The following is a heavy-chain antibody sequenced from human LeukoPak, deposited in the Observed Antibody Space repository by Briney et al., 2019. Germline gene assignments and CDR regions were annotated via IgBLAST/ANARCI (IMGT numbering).Heavy chain of an antibody. CDR3: ARREVYSGSYYY. CDR1: GGSISSSSYY. V-gene: IGHV4-39*01. CDR2: IYYSGST. J-gene: IGHJ4*02. Sequence: SETLSLTCTVSGGSISSSSYYWGWIRQPPGKGLEWIGSIYYSGSTYYNPSLKSRVTISVDTSKNQFSLKLSSVTAADTAVYYCARREVYSGSYYYWGQGTLVTVSS. D-gene: IGHD1-26*01.